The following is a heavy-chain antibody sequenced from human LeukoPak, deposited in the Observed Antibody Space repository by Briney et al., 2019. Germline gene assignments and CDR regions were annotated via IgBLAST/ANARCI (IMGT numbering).Heavy chain of an antibody. CDR3: AATDSSGYYYPTDAFDI. Sequence: SVKVSCKASGFTFTSSAMQWVRQARGQRLEWIGWIVVGSGNTNYAQKFQERVTTTRDMSTSTAYMELSSLRSEDTAVYYCAATDSSGYYYPTDAFDIWGQGTMVTVSS. CDR1: GFTFTSSA. D-gene: IGHD3-22*01. J-gene: IGHJ3*02. V-gene: IGHV1-58*02. CDR2: IVVGSGNT.